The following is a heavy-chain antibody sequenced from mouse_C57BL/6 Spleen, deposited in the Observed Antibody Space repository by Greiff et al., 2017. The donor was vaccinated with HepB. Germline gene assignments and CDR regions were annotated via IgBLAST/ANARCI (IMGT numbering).Heavy chain of an antibody. CDR1: GYTFTSYT. V-gene: IGHV1-4*01. Sequence: VQRVESGAELARPGASVKMSCKASGYTFTSYTMHWVKQRPGQGLEWIGYINPSSGYTKYNQKFKDKATLTADKSSSTAYMQLSSLTSEDSAVYYCAREGALLRFDYWGQGTTLTVSS. CDR3: AREGALLRFDY. CDR2: INPSSGYT. J-gene: IGHJ2*01. D-gene: IGHD1-2*01.